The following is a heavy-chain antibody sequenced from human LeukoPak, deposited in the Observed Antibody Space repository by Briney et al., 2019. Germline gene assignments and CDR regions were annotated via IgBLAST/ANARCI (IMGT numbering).Heavy chain of an antibody. V-gene: IGHV3-20*04. J-gene: IGHJ4*02. CDR1: GFTFDDYG. CDR3: ARDRRLASFDY. CDR2: INWNGGST. D-gene: IGHD6-25*01. Sequence: GGSLRLSCAASGFTFDDYGMSWVRQAPGKGLEWVSGINWNGGSTGYADSVKGRFTISRDNSKNTLYLQMNSLRAEDAAIYYCARDRRLASFDYGGQGTLVTVSS.